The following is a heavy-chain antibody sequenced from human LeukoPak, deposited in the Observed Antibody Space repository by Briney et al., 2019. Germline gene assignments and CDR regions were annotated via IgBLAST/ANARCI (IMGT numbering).Heavy chain of an antibody. J-gene: IGHJ4*02. Sequence: GESLKISCKGSGYSFTSYWIGWVRQMPGKGLEWMGIIYPGDSDTRYSPSFQGQVTISAGKSISTAYLQWSSLKASDTAMYYCARLRDYYDSSGYYYYFDYWGQGTLVTVSS. CDR2: IYPGDSDT. CDR3: ARLRDYYDSSGYYYYFDY. CDR1: GYSFTSYW. D-gene: IGHD3-22*01. V-gene: IGHV5-51*01.